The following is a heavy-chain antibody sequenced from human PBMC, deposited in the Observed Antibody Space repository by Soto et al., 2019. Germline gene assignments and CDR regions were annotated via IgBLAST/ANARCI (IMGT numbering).Heavy chain of an antibody. D-gene: IGHD3-9*01. V-gene: IGHV1-8*01. Sequence: ASVKVSCKASGYTFTSYDINWVRQATGQGLEWMGWMNPNSGNTGYAQKFQGRVTMTRNTSISTAYMELSSLRSEDTAVYYCARGRDPHWLVYYMDVWGKGTTVTVSS. CDR3: ARGRDPHWLVYYMDV. CDR1: GYTFTSYD. CDR2: MNPNSGNT. J-gene: IGHJ6*03.